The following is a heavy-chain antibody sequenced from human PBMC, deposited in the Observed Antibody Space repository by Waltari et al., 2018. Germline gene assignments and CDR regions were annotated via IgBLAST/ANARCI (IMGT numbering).Heavy chain of an antibody. CDR3: AAGDTSGYHYSDY. V-gene: IGHV1-58*01. CDR2: IVVGSGNT. J-gene: IGHJ4*02. D-gene: IGHD3-22*01. CDR1: GFTFLTSA. Sequence: QMQVVQSGPEVKKPGTSVKVSCKASGFTFLTSAVQWVRQARGQRLEWIGGIVVGSGNTNYAQKFQERVTITRDMSKSSAYMELSSLRSEDTAVYYCAAGDTSGYHYSDYWGQGTLVTVSS.